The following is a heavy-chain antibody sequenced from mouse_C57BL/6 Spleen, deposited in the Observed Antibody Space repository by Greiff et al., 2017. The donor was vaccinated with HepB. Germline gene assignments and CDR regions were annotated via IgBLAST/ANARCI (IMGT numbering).Heavy chain of an antibody. J-gene: IGHJ2*01. CDR3: AREGPITTVVGFDY. D-gene: IGHD1-1*01. CDR1: GYAFSSYW. CDR2: IYPGDGDT. Sequence: QVQLQQSGAELVKPGASVKISCKASGYAFSSYWMNWVKQRPGKGLEWIGQIYPGDGDTNYNGKFKGKATLTADKSSSTAYMQLSSLTSEDSAVYFWAREGPITTVVGFDYWGQGTTLTVSS. V-gene: IGHV1-80*01.